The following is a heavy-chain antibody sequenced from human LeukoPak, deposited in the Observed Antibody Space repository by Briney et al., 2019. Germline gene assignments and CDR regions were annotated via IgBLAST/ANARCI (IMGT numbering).Heavy chain of an antibody. CDR2: IGTAGDT. Sequence: GGSLRLSCAASGFTFSSYDMHWVRQATGKGLEWVSAIGTAGDTYYPGSVKGRFTISRENAKNSLYLQMNSLRAGDTAVYYCAKFPEVQYSSGWYYDPFDYWGQGTLVTVSS. CDR1: GFTFSSYD. V-gene: IGHV3-13*01. CDR3: AKFPEVQYSSGWYYDPFDY. D-gene: IGHD6-19*01. J-gene: IGHJ4*02.